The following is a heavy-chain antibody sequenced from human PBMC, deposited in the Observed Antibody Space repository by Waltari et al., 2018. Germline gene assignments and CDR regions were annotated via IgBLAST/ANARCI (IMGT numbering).Heavy chain of an antibody. CDR3: ARGARRTSVTTGWWYFDV. V-gene: IGHV3-74*01. D-gene: IGHD4-17*01. CDR1: GFTYSVYW. CDR2: SKSDGSST. Sequence: EVQLVESGGGLVQPGGSLRLSCAASGFTYSVYWMHWVRQAPGKGLVWVSRSKSDGSSTSYADSVKGRFTISKDNAKNTVYLQMNSLRAEDTAIYYCARGARRTSVTTGWWYFDVWGRGTLVTVSS. J-gene: IGHJ2*01.